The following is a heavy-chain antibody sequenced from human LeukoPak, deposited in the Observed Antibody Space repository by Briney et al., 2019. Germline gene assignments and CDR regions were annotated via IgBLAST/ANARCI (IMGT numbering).Heavy chain of an antibody. D-gene: IGHD4-17*01. Sequence: GGSLRLSCAASGFTFSSYAMSWVRQAPGKGLEWVSSISSSTSYIYYADSVKGRFTISKDNAKNSLYLQMNSLRAEDTAVYYCARAGGSTVSHSDYWGQGTLVTVSS. V-gene: IGHV3-21*01. CDR1: GFTFSSYA. CDR2: ISSSTSYI. CDR3: ARAGGSTVSHSDY. J-gene: IGHJ4*02.